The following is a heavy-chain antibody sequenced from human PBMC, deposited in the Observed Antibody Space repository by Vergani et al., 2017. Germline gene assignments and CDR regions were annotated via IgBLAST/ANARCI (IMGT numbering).Heavy chain of an antibody. J-gene: IGHJ3*02. V-gene: IGHV4-59*01. CDR1: GGSLSSYY. D-gene: IGHD6-19*01. CDR2: IYYSGST. CDR3: ASQTIYSGWYSAGAFDI. Sequence: QVQLQESGPGLVKPSETLSLTCTVSGGSLSSYYWSWIRQPPGKGLEWIGYIYYSGSTNYNPSLKSRVTISVDTSKNQFPLKLSSVTAADTAVYYCASQTIYSGWYSAGAFDIWGQGTMVTVSS.